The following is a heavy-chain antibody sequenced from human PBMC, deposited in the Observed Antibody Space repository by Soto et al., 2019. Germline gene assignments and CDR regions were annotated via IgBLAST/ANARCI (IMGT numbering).Heavy chain of an antibody. CDR3: AKHSAATVTNLREPGYLDL. CDR1: GFTFSSYA. J-gene: IGHJ2*01. CDR2: ISGSGGST. Sequence: EVQLLESGGGLVQPGGSLRLSCAASGFTFSSYAMSWVRQAPGKGLEWVSAISGSGGSTYYADSVKGRFTISRDNSKNTLYLQMNSLRAEDTALYYCAKHSAATVTNLREPGYLDLWGRGTLVTVSS. V-gene: IGHV3-23*01. D-gene: IGHD4-17*01.